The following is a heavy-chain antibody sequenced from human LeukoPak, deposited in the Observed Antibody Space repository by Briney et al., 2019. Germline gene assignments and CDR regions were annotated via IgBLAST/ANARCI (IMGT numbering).Heavy chain of an antibody. CDR3: AKGSRVLRYFDWSPLKYYYYGMDV. D-gene: IGHD3-9*01. V-gene: IGHV3-23*01. CDR2: ISGSGGST. Sequence: GGSLRLSRAASGFTFSSYAMSWVRHAPGKGLEWVSAISGSGGSTYYADSAKGRFTISRDNSKNTLYLQMNSLRAEDTAVYYCAKGSRVLRYFDWSPLKYYYYGMDVWGQGTTVTVSS. CDR1: GFTFSSYA. J-gene: IGHJ6*02.